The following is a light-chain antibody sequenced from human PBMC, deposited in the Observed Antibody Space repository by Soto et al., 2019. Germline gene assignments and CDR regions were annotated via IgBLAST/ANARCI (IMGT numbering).Light chain of an antibody. J-gene: IGKJ1*01. Sequence: EIVLTQSPATLSLSPGDRATLSCRASQSVTTSLAWYQQKPGQAPRLLIYGASSRATGIPDRFSGSGSGTDFTFTISRLEPEDFAVYYCQQYGSSVWTFGQGTKVDIK. CDR3: QQYGSSVWT. CDR1: QSVTTS. CDR2: GAS. V-gene: IGKV3-20*01.